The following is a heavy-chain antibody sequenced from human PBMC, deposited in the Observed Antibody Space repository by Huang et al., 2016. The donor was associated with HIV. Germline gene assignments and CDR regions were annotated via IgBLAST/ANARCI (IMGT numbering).Heavy chain of an antibody. D-gene: IGHD3-22*01. CDR3: ARGDYYDSSGYHPGYFDY. CDR1: GFILSNYG. CDR2: MRNDGMKK. Sequence: VRLIESGGGVVQPGKSLRLSCATSGFILSNYGMHWVRQAPGKGLKWVALMRNDGMKKNYADSVRGRFTVGRDNGNNTLFLQMRSLGVDDTAVYYCARGDYYDSSGYHPGYFDYWGQGILVTVSS. V-gene: IGHV3-33*04. J-gene: IGHJ4*02.